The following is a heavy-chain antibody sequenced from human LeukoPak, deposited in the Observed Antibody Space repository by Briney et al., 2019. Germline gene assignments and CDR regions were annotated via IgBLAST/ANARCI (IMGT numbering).Heavy chain of an antibody. CDR3: ARESRDWFDP. J-gene: IGHJ5*02. D-gene: IGHD6-13*01. CDR1: GYSISSGYY. Sequence: SETLSLXCTVSGYSISSGYYWGWIRQPPGKGLEWIGSIYHSGSTYYNPSLKSRVTISVDTSKNQFSLKLSSVTAADTAVYYCARESRDWFDPWGQGTLVTVSS. V-gene: IGHV4-38-2*02. CDR2: IYHSGST.